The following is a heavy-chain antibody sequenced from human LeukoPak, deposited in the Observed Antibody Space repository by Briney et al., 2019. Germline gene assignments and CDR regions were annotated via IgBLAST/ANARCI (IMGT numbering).Heavy chain of an antibody. Sequence: PSETLSLTCTVSGGSISSSSYYWGWIRQPPGKGLEWIGRIYYSGSTYYNPSLKSRVTISVDTSKNQFSLKLSSVPAADTALYYCARDWAEAPNSDWSYWSFDLWGRGTLVTVSS. V-gene: IGHV4-39*07. CDR3: ARDWAEAPNSDWSYWSFDL. CDR1: GGSISSSSYY. D-gene: IGHD6-19*01. J-gene: IGHJ2*01. CDR2: IYYSGST.